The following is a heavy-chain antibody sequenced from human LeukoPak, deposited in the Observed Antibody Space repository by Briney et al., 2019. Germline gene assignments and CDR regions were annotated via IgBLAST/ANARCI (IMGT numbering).Heavy chain of an antibody. D-gene: IGHD4-23*01. CDR2: INHSGST. V-gene: IGHV4-34*01. CDR1: GGSFSGYY. CDR3: ATDRWVYPLDY. J-gene: IGHJ4*02. Sequence: SETLSLTCAVYGGSFSGYYWSWIRQPPGKGLEWIGEINHSGSTNYNPSLKSRVTISVDTSKNQFSLKLSSVTAADSAVYYCATDRWVYPLDYWGQGTLVTVSS.